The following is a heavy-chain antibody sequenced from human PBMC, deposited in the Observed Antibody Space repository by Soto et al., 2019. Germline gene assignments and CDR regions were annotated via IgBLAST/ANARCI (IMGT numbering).Heavy chain of an antibody. D-gene: IGHD6-19*01. Sequence: EVQLLESGGGLVQPGGSLRLSCAASGFSFSSYAINWVRQAPGKGLEWVSVISGSGDSTYYADSVKGRFTISRDNSKNTLYLQMISLRAEDTAVYYCARRSSGWYFDYWGQGTLVIVSS. V-gene: IGHV3-23*01. CDR2: ISGSGDST. J-gene: IGHJ4*02. CDR1: GFSFSSYA. CDR3: ARRSSGWYFDY.